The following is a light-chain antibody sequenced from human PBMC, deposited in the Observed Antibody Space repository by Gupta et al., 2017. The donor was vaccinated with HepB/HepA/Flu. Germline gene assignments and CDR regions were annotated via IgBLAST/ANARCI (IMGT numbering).Light chain of an antibody. CDR3: MQALQTPPCS. Sequence: VMTQSPLSLPVTPGAPASISCRSSQSLLHSNGYNYLDWYLQKPGQSPQLLIYLGSNRASGVPDRFSGSGSGTDFTLKISRVEAEDVGVYYCMQALQTPPCSFGQGTKLEIK. J-gene: IGKJ2*04. V-gene: IGKV2-28*01. CDR2: LGS. CDR1: QSLLHSNGYNY.